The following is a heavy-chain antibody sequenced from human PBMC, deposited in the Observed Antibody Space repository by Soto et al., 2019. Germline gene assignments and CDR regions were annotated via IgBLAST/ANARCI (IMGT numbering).Heavy chain of an antibody. Sequence: VQLLESGGGLVQPGGSLSLSCAASGFTFSNYAMTWVRQAPGKGLEWVSSIRSTDGSTYYADSVKGRFTISRDNPKNRVYVLMNSLGVEDTALYYRANQAYGSNYYYQFDYWGQGTLVTVSS. CDR1: GFTFSNYA. D-gene: IGHD3-10*01. V-gene: IGHV3-23*01. CDR2: IRSTDGST. J-gene: IGHJ4*02. CDR3: ANQAYGSNYYYQFDY.